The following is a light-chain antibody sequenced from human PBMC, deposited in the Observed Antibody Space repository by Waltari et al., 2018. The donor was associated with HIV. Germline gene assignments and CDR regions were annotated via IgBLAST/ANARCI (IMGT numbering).Light chain of an antibody. CDR2: DNN. Sequence: QSVLTQPPSVSAAPGQKVTFSCSGSSSNMGNNFVSWYQQLPRTAPKLLIYDNNTRPARMPDRYSGSTSGTCATLVITGLQTGDEAAYYCEALDSSESAVLFCGGTKLTVL. CDR1: SSNMGNNF. V-gene: IGLV1-51*01. J-gene: IGLJ2*01. CDR3: EALDSSESAVL.